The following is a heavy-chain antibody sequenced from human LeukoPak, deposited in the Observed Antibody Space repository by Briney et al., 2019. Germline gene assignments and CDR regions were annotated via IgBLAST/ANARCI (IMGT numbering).Heavy chain of an antibody. V-gene: IGHV4-59*01. D-gene: IGHD2-15*01. J-gene: IGHJ6*02. CDR1: GGSISSYY. Sequence: PSETLSLTCTVSGGSISSYYWSWIRQPPGKGLEWIGYIYYSGSTNYNPSLKSRVTISVDTSKNQFSLKLSSVTAADTAVYYCATASDLSLGSYYYGMDVWGQGTTVTVSS. CDR2: IYYSGST. CDR3: ATASDLSLGSYYYGMDV.